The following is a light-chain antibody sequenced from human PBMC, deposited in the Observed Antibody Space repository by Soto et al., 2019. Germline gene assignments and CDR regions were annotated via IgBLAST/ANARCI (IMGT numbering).Light chain of an antibody. Sequence: EIVLTQSPGTLSLSPGERATLSCRASQSVSSSYLAWYQQKPGQAPRLLIYGASSRATGIPDRFSGSGSGPDFTLTISSLEPEDFAVYYCQQYGSSLFTFGPGTKADIK. CDR2: GAS. J-gene: IGKJ3*01. V-gene: IGKV3-20*01. CDR1: QSVSSSY. CDR3: QQYGSSLFT.